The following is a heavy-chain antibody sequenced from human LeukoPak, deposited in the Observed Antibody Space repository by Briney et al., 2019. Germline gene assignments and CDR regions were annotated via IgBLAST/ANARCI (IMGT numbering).Heavy chain of an antibody. D-gene: IGHD2-15*01. Sequence: PGGSLRLSCAASGFTFSSYAMSWVRQAPGKGLEWVSAISGSGGSTYYADSVKGRFTISRDNSKNTLYLQMNSLRAEDTAVYYCAKDRVGILGYCSGGSCSFYGMDVWGQGTTVTVSS. V-gene: IGHV3-23*01. CDR3: AKDRVGILGYCSGGSCSFYGMDV. CDR2: ISGSGGST. J-gene: IGHJ6*02. CDR1: GFTFSSYA.